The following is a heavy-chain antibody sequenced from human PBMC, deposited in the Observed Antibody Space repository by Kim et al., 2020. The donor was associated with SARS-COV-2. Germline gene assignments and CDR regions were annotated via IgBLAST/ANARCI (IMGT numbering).Heavy chain of an antibody. CDR2: INAGNGNT. CDR3: ARAYPQLNWFDP. Sequence: ASVKVSCKASGYTFTSYAMHWVRQAPGQRLEWMGWINAGNGNTKYSQKFQGRVTITRDTSASTAYMELSSLRSEDTAVYYCARAYPQLNWFDPWGQGTLVTVSS. D-gene: IGHD3-10*01. J-gene: IGHJ5*02. V-gene: IGHV1-3*01. CDR1: GYTFTSYA.